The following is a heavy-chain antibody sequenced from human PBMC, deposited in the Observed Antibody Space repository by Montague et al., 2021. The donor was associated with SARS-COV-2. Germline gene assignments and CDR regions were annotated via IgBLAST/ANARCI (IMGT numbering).Heavy chain of an antibody. V-gene: IGHV2-5*01. D-gene: IGHD3-3*01. CDR3: ARRRSVGDVWSGYNWDGP. Sequence: PALVKPTQTLTLTCRFSGFSLSTSGVGVAWIRQPPRKALEWLAVIYWNYDKRYSPSLKNRLTVTKDTSKNEVILTMTNMDPVDTATYYCARRRSVGDVWSGYNWDGPGGQGTLVTGSS. CDR2: IYWNYDK. J-gene: IGHJ5*02. CDR1: GFSLSTSGVG.